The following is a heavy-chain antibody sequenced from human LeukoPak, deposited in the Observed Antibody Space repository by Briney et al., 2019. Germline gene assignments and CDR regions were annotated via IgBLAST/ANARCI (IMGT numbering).Heavy chain of an antibody. CDR2: IIPIFGTA. D-gene: IGHD2-15*01. CDR3: ARVGAYCSGGSCYSGTEFDY. CDR1: IDSLSLFA. V-gene: IGHV1-69*01. Sequence: GSSVKVSCKASIDSLSLFAISWIRQAPGEGLEWMGGIIPIFGTANYAQKFQGRVTITADESTSTAYMELSSLRSEDTAVYYCARVGAYCSGGSCYSGTEFDYWGQGTLVTVSS. J-gene: IGHJ4*02.